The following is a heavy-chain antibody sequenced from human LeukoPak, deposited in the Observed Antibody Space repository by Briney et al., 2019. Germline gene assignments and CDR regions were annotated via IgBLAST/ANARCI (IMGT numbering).Heavy chain of an antibody. Sequence: PGGSLRLSCAASGFTFTRHSMTWMRQAPGKGLEWVANVKDDGTEIYYADSVKGRFTISRDNAKNSLYLQMNSLRAEDTAVYYCARALDDYGDSYYFDYWGQGTLVTVSS. CDR1: GFTFTRHS. D-gene: IGHD4-17*01. V-gene: IGHV3-7*01. CDR2: VKDDGTEI. J-gene: IGHJ4*02. CDR3: ARALDDYGDSYYFDY.